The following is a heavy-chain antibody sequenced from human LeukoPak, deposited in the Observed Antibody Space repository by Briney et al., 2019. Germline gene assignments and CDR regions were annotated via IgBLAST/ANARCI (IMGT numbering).Heavy chain of an antibody. V-gene: IGHV4-31*03. CDR3: ARGYKIDYDFWSGYPYYFDY. CDR1: GGSISSGGYS. CDR2: IYFIGST. Sequence: TLSLTCIVSGGSISSGGYSSSWGRDSPGRGLEWVWGIYFIGSTSYSPSLKSRVTISVDTSKNQFSLKLSSVTAADTAVYYCARGYKIDYDFWSGYPYYFDYWGQGTLVTVSS. J-gene: IGHJ4*02. D-gene: IGHD3-3*01.